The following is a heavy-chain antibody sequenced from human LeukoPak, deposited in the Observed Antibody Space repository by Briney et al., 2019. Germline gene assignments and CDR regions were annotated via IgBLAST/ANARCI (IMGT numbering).Heavy chain of an antibody. D-gene: IGHD3-22*01. CDR1: GFTFSTYW. CDR2: INQEGGEK. CDR3: ARDYYDSSGYYSPLFDY. J-gene: IGHJ4*02. Sequence: GGSLRLSCAASGFTFSTYWMSWVRQAPGKGLEWVSNINQEGGEKHYVDSVKGRFTIARDNAKNSLYLQMNSLRAEDTAVYYCARDYYDSSGYYSPLFDYWGQGTLVTVSS. V-gene: IGHV3-7*01.